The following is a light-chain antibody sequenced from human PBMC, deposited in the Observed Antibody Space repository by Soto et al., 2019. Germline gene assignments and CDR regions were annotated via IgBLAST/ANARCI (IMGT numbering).Light chain of an antibody. CDR1: SSDVGAYNY. Sequence: QSAPTQPASLSGSPGQSITISCTGTSSDVGAYNYVSWYQQHPGNAPKLMIYDVSNRPSGVSNRFSGSKSGNTASLTISGLQAEDEAAYYCSSYTRSSPLVFGGGTKLTVL. CDR3: SSYTRSSPLV. V-gene: IGLV2-14*03. CDR2: DVS. J-gene: IGLJ2*01.